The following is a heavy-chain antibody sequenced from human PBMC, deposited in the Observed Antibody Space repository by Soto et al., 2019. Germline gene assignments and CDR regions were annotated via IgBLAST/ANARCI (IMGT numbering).Heavy chain of an antibody. Sequence: ASVKVYCKASGYAFSRYAINWIRQAPGQGLEWLGWINAGSGGTKYSQNFQGRVTITRDTAASTVYLDLSSLRSDDTAVYYCARERGSTATFDYWGQGTLVTVSS. CDR1: GYAFSRYA. D-gene: IGHD4-17*01. CDR2: INAGSGGT. J-gene: IGHJ4*02. V-gene: IGHV1-3*01. CDR3: ARERGSTATFDY.